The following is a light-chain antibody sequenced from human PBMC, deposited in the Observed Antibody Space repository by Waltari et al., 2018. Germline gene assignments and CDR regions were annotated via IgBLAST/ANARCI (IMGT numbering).Light chain of an antibody. CDR2: GAS. CDR3: QQYNNWPRT. V-gene: IGKV3-15*01. Sequence: EIVMTQSPATLSVSPGERATLACRASQRVSSNFAWYQQKPGQAPRLLIYGASTRATGIPARFSGSGSGTEFTLTISSLQSEDFAVYYCQQYNNWPRTFGQGTKLEIK. J-gene: IGKJ2*01. CDR1: QRVSSN.